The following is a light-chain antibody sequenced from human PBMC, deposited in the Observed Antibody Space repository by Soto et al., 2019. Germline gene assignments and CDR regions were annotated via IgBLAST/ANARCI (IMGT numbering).Light chain of an antibody. V-gene: IGKV3-20*01. CDR2: GAS. CDR1: QXVXXSY. Sequence: EIVXXXSPGTXXLSPGERATXXXXASQXVXXSYLAWYQQKPGQAPRLLISGASDRATGIPDRFSGSGSGTDFTLTISRLEPEDFAVYSCQQYGSSPWTFGQGTKVEIK. CDR3: QQYGSSPWT. J-gene: IGKJ1*01.